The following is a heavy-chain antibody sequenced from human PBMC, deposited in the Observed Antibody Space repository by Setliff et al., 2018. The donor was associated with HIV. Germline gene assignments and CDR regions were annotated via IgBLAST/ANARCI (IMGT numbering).Heavy chain of an antibody. Sequence: NPSETLSLTCTVSGYSISSGYYWAWIRQPPGKGLEWIGSFHYSGSTSYTPSLRSRVTISVDTSKNQFSLKLSSVTAADTAVYYCASGLRYYDSSGYYPHWGQGTLVTVSS. CDR3: ASGLRYYDSSGYYPH. CDR2: FHYSGST. J-gene: IGHJ4*02. D-gene: IGHD3-22*01. V-gene: IGHV4-38-2*02. CDR1: GYSISSGYY.